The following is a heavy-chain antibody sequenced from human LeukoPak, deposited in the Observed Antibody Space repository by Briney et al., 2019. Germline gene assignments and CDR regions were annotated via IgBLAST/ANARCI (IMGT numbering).Heavy chain of an antibody. D-gene: IGHD2-2*02. CDR2: ISSSGSTI. CDR3: ARDLGYCTSTSCYSLYGMDV. Sequence: GGSLRLSCAASGFTFSSYEMNWVRQAPGKGLERVSYISSSGSTIYYADSVKGRFTISRDNAKNSLYLQMNSLRAEDTAVYYCARDLGYCTSTSCYSLYGMDVWGKGTTVTVSS. CDR1: GFTFSSYE. J-gene: IGHJ6*04. V-gene: IGHV3-48*03.